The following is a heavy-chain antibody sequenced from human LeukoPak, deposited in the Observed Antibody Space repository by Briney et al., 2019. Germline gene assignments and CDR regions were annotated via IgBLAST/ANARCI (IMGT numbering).Heavy chain of an antibody. J-gene: IGHJ4*02. CDR3: ARVLGYYDSSGYYYVGYFDY. CDR1: GFTFSDHY. CDR2: TRNKANSYTT. V-gene: IGHV3-72*01. D-gene: IGHD3-22*01. Sequence: VGSLRLSCAASGFTFSDHYMGWVRQAPGKGLEWVGRTRNKANSYTTEYAASVKGRFTISRDDSKNSLYLQMNSLKTEDTAVYYCARVLGYYDSSGYYYVGYFDYWGQGTLVTVSS.